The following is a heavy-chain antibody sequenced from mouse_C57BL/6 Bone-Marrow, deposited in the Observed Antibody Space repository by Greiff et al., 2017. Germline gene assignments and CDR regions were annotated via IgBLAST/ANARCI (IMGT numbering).Heavy chain of an antibody. V-gene: IGHV5-17*01. CDR2: ISSGSSTI. Sequence: DVKLVESGGGLVKPGGSLKLSCAASGFTFSDYGMHWVRQAPEKGLEWVAYISSGSSTIYYADTVKGRFTISRDNAKNTLFLQMTSLRSEDTAMYYCARELWLRRRGYYFDYWGQGTTLTVSS. CDR1: GFTFSDYG. D-gene: IGHD2-2*01. J-gene: IGHJ2*01. CDR3: ARELWLRRRGYYFDY.